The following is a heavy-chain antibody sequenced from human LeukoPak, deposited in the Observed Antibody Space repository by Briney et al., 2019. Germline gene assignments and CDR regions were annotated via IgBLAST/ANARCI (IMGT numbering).Heavy chain of an antibody. J-gene: IGHJ5*02. V-gene: IGHV3-21*04. CDR3: AKSLAARPGNWFDP. Sequence: GGSLRLSCAASGFSFNSHSMTWVRQAPGRGLECVSSISSSGAYIYYTDSVKGRFTISRDNAKNPLYLQMHSLRAEDTALYSCAKSLAARPGNWFDPWGQGTLVTVSS. CDR2: ISSSGAYI. D-gene: IGHD6-6*01. CDR1: GFSFNSHS.